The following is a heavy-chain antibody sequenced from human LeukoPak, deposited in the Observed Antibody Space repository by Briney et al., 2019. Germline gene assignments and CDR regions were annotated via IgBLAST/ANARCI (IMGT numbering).Heavy chain of an antibody. D-gene: IGHD2-2*01. V-gene: IGHV3-20*04. CDR1: GFTFDDYG. CDR3: ARASFIVVAPAATTFDY. J-gene: IGHJ4*02. Sequence: GGSLRLSCAASGFTFDDYGMSWVRQAPGKGLEWVSGINWNGGSTGYADSVKGRFTISRDNAKNSLYLQMNSLRAEDTALYYCARASFIVVAPAATTFDYWGQGALVTVSS. CDR2: INWNGGST.